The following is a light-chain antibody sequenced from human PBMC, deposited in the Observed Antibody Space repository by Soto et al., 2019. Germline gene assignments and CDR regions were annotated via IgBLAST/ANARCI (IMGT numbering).Light chain of an antibody. CDR2: AAS. CDR3: QQYTSSGLT. V-gene: IGKV3-20*01. CDR1: QRVSSGF. J-gene: IGKJ4*01. Sequence: EIVLTQSPGTLSLSPGERATLSCRASQRVSSGFLGWYQQRPGQAPRLLIYAASTRATGIPDRFSGSWSGTDFTLTISRLEPEDFAVYYCQQYTSSGLTFGGGTEVEIK.